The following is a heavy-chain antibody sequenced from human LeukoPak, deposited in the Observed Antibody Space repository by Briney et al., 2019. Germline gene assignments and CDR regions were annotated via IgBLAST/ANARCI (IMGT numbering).Heavy chain of an antibody. CDR3: ARDGGTRLKYSFGYGDS. Sequence: GALRLSCAASGFTFSSYSMNWVRQAPGKGLEWVSYISGSGDTIYYADSVKGRFTISRDNAKNSLYLQMDSLRAEDTAVYYCARDGGTRLKYSFGYGDSWGQGTLVTVSS. CDR2: ISGSGDTI. J-gene: IGHJ4*02. V-gene: IGHV3-48*04. D-gene: IGHD3-22*01. CDR1: GFTFSSYS.